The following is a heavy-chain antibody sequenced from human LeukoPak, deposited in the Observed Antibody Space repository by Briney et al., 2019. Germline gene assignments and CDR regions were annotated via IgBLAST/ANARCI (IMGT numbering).Heavy chain of an antibody. V-gene: IGHV3-48*03. CDR3: ARLRWDQGAFDI. Sequence: GGSLRLSCAASGFTFSSYEMNWVRQAPGKGLEWVSYISSSGSTIYYADSVKGRFTISRDNAKNSLYLQMNSLRAEDTAVYYCARLRWDQGAFDIWGQGTMVTVSS. D-gene: IGHD2-21*01. CDR2: ISSSGSTI. J-gene: IGHJ3*02. CDR1: GFTFSSYE.